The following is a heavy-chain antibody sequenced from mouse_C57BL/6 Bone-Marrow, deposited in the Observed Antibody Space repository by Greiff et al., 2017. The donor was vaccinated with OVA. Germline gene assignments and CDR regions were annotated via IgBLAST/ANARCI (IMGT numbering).Heavy chain of an antibody. CDR1: GYTFTDYN. Sequence: VQLQQSGPELVKPGASVKMSCKASGYTFTDYNMHWVKQSHGKSLEWIGYINPNNGGTSYNQKFKGKATLTVNKSSSTAYMELRSLTSEDSAVYYCARHPTVGPYWYFDVWGTGTTVTVAS. CDR3: ARHPTVGPYWYFDV. J-gene: IGHJ1*03. D-gene: IGHD1-1*01. V-gene: IGHV1-22*01. CDR2: INPNNGGT.